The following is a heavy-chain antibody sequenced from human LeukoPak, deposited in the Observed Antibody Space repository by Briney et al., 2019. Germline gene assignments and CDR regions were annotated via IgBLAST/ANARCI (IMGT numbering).Heavy chain of an antibody. D-gene: IGHD3-10*01. CDR1: GFTFSGYG. CDR3: FGFGVPNAF. V-gene: IGHV3-30*02. J-gene: IGHJ4*02. Sequence: GGSLRLSCTASGFTFSGYGMHWVRQAPGKGLEWVAFIRYDRSIENYADSVKGRFTISRDNSKNTLYLQTNSLRAEDTAVYYCFGFGVPNAFWGQGTLVTVSS. CDR2: IRYDRSIE.